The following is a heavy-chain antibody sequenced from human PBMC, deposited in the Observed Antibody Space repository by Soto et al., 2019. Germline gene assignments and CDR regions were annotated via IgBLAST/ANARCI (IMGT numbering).Heavy chain of an antibody. D-gene: IGHD3-10*01. CDR3: ARSRRQWFGGTLSYYFDF. CDR2: IKEDGSEA. V-gene: IGHV3-7*01. Sequence: GGSLRLSCVVSGFVFRTYWMSWVRQAPGKGLEWVANIKEDGSEANYVDSVKGRFAVSRDKDTNSLYLQLNSLTPEDTAVYYCARSRRQWFGGTLSYYFDFWGQGTLVTVSS. CDR1: GFVFRTYW. J-gene: IGHJ4*02.